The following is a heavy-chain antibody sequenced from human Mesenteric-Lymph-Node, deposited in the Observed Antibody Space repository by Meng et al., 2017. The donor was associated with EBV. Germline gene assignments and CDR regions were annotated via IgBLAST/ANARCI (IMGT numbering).Heavy chain of an antibody. J-gene: IGHJ4*02. CDR3: ARAEFSGPSLVY. Sequence: EVQLVASGGGLFQLGGSLSLSCAGSGFTFSNNWMHWVRQAPGKGLVWVSRIDGGGSSTSYSDSVKGRFTISRDNAKNTLYLQMNSLRAEDTAVYYCARAEFSGPSLVYWGQGTLVTVSS. D-gene: IGHD5-12*01. CDR1: GFTFSNNW. CDR2: IDGGGSST. V-gene: IGHV3-74*01.